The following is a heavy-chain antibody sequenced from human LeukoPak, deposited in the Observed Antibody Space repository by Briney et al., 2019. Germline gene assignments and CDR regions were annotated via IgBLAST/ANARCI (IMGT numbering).Heavy chain of an antibody. CDR1: GFTFSNYG. Sequence: GRSLRLSCAASGFTFSNYGMHWVRQAPGKGLEWVAVISYDGSNKYYADSVKGRFTISRDNSKTTLYLQMNSLRAEDTAVYYCAKDPGGGYCSSTSCHFDYWGQGTLVTVSS. V-gene: IGHV3-30*18. D-gene: IGHD2-2*01. CDR3: AKDPGGGYCSSTSCHFDY. CDR2: ISYDGSNK. J-gene: IGHJ4*02.